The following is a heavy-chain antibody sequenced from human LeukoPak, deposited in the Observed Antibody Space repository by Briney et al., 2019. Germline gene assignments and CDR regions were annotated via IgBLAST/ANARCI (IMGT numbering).Heavy chain of an antibody. D-gene: IGHD3-22*01. CDR1: GEPLSGYY. V-gene: IGHV4-34*01. CDR2: NNHRGST. CDR3: ASATGYYYDSSGYYYYYMDV. J-gene: IGHJ6*03. Sequence: NPSDTLSLTCAVYGEPLSGYYGSDIRQPPGKGGEGSGENNHRGSTNYNPSLKSRVHISVDTSKTKFSLKLSSVTAADTGVYYCASATGYYYDSSGYYYYYMDVWGKGTTVTVSS.